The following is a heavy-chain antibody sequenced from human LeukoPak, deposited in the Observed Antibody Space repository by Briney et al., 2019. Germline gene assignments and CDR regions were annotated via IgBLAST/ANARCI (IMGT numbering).Heavy chain of an antibody. Sequence: PGGSLRLSCAASGFTVSTNYMSWVRQAPGKGLEWVSVLYSGGATHYADSVKGRFTISRDNSKNTLYLQMHSLRAEETAVYYCTRDPGEYRSEWYVDLWGRGTLVTVSS. CDR2: LYSGGAT. CDR1: GFTVSTNY. V-gene: IGHV3-66*01. J-gene: IGHJ2*01. D-gene: IGHD6-19*01. CDR3: TRDPGEYRSEWYVDL.